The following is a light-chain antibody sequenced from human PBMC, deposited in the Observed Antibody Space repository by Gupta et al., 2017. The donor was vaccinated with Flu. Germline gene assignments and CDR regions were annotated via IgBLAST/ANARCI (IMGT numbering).Light chain of an antibody. Sequence: QSVLTQPPSASGTPGQRVTTSCSGSSSNIGSSYVYWYQQLAGTAPKPLMYRNNERPSGVPDRFSGSKSGTSASLVISGLRSEDEADYYCAAWDDSLIGYVFGTGTKVTVL. J-gene: IGLJ1*01. CDR2: RNN. CDR1: SSNIGSSY. CDR3: AAWDDSLIGYV. V-gene: IGLV1-47*01.